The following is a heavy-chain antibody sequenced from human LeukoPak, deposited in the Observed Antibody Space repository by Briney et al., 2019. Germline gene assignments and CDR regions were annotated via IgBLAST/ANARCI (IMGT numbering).Heavy chain of an antibody. CDR1: GGSISSHY. CDR2: IWATGST. CDR3: ARVRAYSDFVGNFDL. Sequence: PSETLSLTCTVSGGSISSHYWSWIRQPAGKRLEWIGRIWATGSTVDNPSFRSRLTLSIGRSKSQLSLKLTSMTAAGSAVYYCARVRAYSDFVGNFDLWGHGIPVTVSS. V-gene: IGHV4-4*07. D-gene: IGHD4-11*01. J-gene: IGHJ2*01.